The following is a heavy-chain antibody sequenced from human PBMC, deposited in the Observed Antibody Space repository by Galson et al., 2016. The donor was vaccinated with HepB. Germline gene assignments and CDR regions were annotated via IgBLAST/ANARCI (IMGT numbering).Heavy chain of an antibody. CDR3: AKDHAFLGLYFYGMAV. V-gene: IGHV3-30*18. CDR2: ISYDGSNK. D-gene: IGHD3-9*01. Sequence: SLRLSCAASGFTFSSYGMHWVRQAPGKGLEWVAVISYDGSNKYYADSVKGRFTISRDNSKNTLYLQMNSLRAEDTAVYYCAKDHAFLGLYFYGMAVWGQGTTVTVSS. J-gene: IGHJ6*02. CDR1: GFTFSSYG.